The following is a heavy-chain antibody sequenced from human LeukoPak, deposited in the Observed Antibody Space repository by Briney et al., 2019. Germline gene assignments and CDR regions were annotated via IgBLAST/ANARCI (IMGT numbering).Heavy chain of an antibody. V-gene: IGHV5-51*01. D-gene: IGHD5-18*01. J-gene: IGHJ4*02. CDR2: IHPGDSGT. Sequence: GESLQISSKASGYRFTNYWIGWVRQMPGKGLEWMGIIHPGDSGTRYSPSFQDQVTMSVDESITTAYLQWSSLRASDSAIYYCARGGTYRYGSSDYSGQGTLVTVSS. CDR3: ARGGTYRYGSSDY. CDR1: GYRFTNYW.